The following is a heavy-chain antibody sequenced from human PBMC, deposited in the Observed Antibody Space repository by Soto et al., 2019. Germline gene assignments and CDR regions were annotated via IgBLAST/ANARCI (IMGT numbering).Heavy chain of an antibody. D-gene: IGHD3-16*02. CDR1: GFTFSFYA. CDR3: ASHRGPQLHSLFAY. CDR2: LSGSDDST. V-gene: IGHV3-23*01. Sequence: QPGGSLRLSCAASGFTFSFYAMTWVRQAPGEGLDWVSSLSGSDDSTYYADSVKGRFTISRDNSKNTLYLQMHSLRAEDTAVYYCASHRGPQLHSLFAYWGQRSLVTVSS. J-gene: IGHJ1*01.